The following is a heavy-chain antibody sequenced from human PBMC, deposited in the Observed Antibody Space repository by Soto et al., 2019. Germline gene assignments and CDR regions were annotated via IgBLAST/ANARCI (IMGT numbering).Heavy chain of an antibody. CDR2: IYYSGST. J-gene: IGHJ3*02. CDR1: GGSISSSSYY. D-gene: IGHD2-21*01. V-gene: IGHV4-39*01. Sequence: QLQLQESGPGLVKPSETLSLTCTVSGGSISSSSYYWGWIRQPPGKGLEWIGSIYYSGSTYYNPSLKSRVTISVDTSENQLSLKLSSVTAADTAVYYCARNIVVVINSPYDAFDIWGQGTMVTVSS. CDR3: ARNIVVVINSPYDAFDI.